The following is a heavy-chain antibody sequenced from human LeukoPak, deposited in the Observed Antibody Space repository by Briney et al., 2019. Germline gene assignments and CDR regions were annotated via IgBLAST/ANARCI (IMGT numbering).Heavy chain of an antibody. J-gene: IGHJ4*02. CDR3: ARNALLSHVMATIKYYFDY. CDR1: GFTFSSYA. Sequence: GGSLRLSCAASGFTFSSYAMSWVRQAPGKGLEWVSAISGSGGSTYYADSVKGRFTISRDNSKNTLYLQMNSLRAEDTAVYYCARNALLSHVMATIKYYFDYWGQGTLVTVSS. V-gene: IGHV3-23*01. D-gene: IGHD5-24*01. CDR2: ISGSGGST.